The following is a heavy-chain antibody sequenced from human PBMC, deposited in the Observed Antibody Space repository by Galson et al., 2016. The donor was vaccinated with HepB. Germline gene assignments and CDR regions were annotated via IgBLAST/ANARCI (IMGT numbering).Heavy chain of an antibody. CDR1: GFSLTTSGVG. CDR3: AHFYYGMDV. V-gene: IGHV2-5*02. CDR2: IFWDYDK. J-gene: IGHJ6*02. Sequence: PALVKPTQNLTLTCTFSGFSLTTSGVGVGWIRQPPGRALEWLTLIFWDYDKRYNPSLKSRLTIAKDASKNQVVLRMANVDPVDTATYYCAHFYYGMDVWGQGTTVTVSS.